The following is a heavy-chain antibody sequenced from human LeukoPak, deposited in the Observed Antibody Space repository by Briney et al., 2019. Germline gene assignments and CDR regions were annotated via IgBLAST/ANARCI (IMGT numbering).Heavy chain of an antibody. CDR3: VRDVAELLWFGEFSS. D-gene: IGHD3-10*01. CDR1: GFTFSSYN. V-gene: IGHV3-21*01. J-gene: IGHJ5*02. Sequence: PGGSLRLSCAASGFTFSSYNMHWVRQAPGKGLEWISSISSSSSYIYYADSVKGRFTISRDNTKNSLYLQLNSLRAEDTAIYYCVRDVAELLWFGEFSSWGQGTLVTVSS. CDR2: ISSSSSYI.